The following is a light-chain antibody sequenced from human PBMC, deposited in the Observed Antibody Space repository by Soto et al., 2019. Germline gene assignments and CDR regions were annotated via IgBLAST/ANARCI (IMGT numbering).Light chain of an antibody. Sequence: EIVLTQSSGTLSLSPGERATLSCRASQSVSSSYLAWYQQKPGQAPRLLIYGASSRATGIPDRFSGSGSGTDFTLTISRLEPEDFAVYYCQQYGSSLPWTFGQGTKVDI. J-gene: IGKJ1*01. CDR2: GAS. CDR3: QQYGSSLPWT. CDR1: QSVSSSY. V-gene: IGKV3-20*01.